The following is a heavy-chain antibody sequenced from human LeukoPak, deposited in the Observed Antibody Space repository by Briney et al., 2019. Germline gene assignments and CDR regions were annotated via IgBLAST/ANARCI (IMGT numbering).Heavy chain of an antibody. D-gene: IGHD1-26*01. CDR3: ARIEWERLGRAFDI. CDR2: IYSAGAT. CDR1: GFTVSDNY. Sequence: GGSLRLSCAASGFTVSDNYMTWVRQAPGKGLEWVSSIYSAGATHYAESVKGRFTISRDNSKNTLYLQMNSLRAEDMAVYYCARIEWERLGRAFDIWGQGPMVTVSS. V-gene: IGHV3-53*01. J-gene: IGHJ3*02.